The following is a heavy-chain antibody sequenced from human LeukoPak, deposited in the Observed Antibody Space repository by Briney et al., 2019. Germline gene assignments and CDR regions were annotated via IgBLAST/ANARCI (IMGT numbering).Heavy chain of an antibody. Sequence: PGGSLRLSCVASGFTFSSNWMHWVRQTPGKGLVWVSHINGDGSTTRYADSVEGRFTISRDNAKNTLYLQMNSLRDEDTAVYFCARALAPNNYNWLDPWGQGTLVTVSS. CDR2: INGDGSTT. D-gene: IGHD1-1*01. J-gene: IGHJ5*02. CDR1: GFTFSSNW. V-gene: IGHV3-74*01. CDR3: ARALAPNNYNWLDP.